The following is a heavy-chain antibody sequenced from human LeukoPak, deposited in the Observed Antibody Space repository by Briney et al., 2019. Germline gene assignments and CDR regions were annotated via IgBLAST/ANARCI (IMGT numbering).Heavy chain of an antibody. CDR3: ANSYSLAVATTFDY. Sequence: PGRSLRLSCAASGFTFSSYGMHWVRQAPGKGLEWVAVISNDGSNKYYADSVKGRFTISRDNSKNTLYLQMNSLRAEDTAVYYCANSYSLAVATTFDYWGQGTLVTVSS. D-gene: IGHD6-19*01. J-gene: IGHJ4*02. V-gene: IGHV3-30*18. CDR1: GFTFSSYG. CDR2: ISNDGSNK.